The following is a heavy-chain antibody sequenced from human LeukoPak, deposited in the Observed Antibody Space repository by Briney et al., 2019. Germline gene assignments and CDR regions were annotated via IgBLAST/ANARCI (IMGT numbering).Heavy chain of an antibody. CDR3: ARVNKGGTLDY. CDR1: GGSISIINW. Sequence: SGTLSLTCAVSGGSISIINWGSWVRQPPGKGLKWIGEIYHSGTTNYNPSLKSRVTISVDKSKNQFSLKLSSVTAAYTAVYYCARVNKGGTLDYWGQGTLVTVSS. CDR2: IYHSGTT. D-gene: IGHD1-1*01. J-gene: IGHJ4*02. V-gene: IGHV4-4*02.